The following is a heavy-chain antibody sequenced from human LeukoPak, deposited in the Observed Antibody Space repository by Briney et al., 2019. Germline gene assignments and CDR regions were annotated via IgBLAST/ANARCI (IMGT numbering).Heavy chain of an antibody. V-gene: IGHV3-33*01. CDR1: GFTFSSYG. J-gene: IGHJ4*02. D-gene: IGHD5-12*01. CDR2: IWYDGSNK. CDR3: ARAVYSGYDCIDY. Sequence: PGGSLRLSCAASGFTFSSYGMHWVRQAPGKGLEWVAVIWYDGSNKYYADSVKGRFTISRDNSKNTLYLQMNSLRAEDTAVYYCARAVYSGYDCIDYWGQGTLVTVSS.